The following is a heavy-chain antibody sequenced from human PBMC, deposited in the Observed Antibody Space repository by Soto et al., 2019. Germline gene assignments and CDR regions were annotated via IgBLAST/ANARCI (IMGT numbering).Heavy chain of an antibody. J-gene: IGHJ4*02. D-gene: IGHD1-26*01. V-gene: IGHV3-21*01. CDR1: GFTFSSYS. CDR3: ARVSSVGGGDFDY. Sequence: EVQLVESGGGLVKPGGSLRLSCAASGFTFSSYSMNWVRQAPGKGLEWVSSISSSSSYIYYADSVKGRFTISRDNAKNSLYLQMNSLRAEDTAVYYCARVSSVGGGDFDYCGQGTLITVSS. CDR2: ISSSSSYI.